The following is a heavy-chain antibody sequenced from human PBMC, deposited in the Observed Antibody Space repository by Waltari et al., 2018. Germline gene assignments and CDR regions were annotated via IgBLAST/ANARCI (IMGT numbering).Heavy chain of an antibody. CDR1: GFTFSSYA. Sequence: QVQLVESGGGVVQPGRSLRLSCAASGFTFSSYAMHWVRQAPGKGLEWVAVISYDGSNKYYADSVKGRFTISRDNSKNTLYLQMNSLRAEDTAVYYCAREFKMITPPTNWGQGTLVTVSS. CDR3: AREFKMITPPTN. J-gene: IGHJ4*02. D-gene: IGHD3-16*01. V-gene: IGHV3-30*04. CDR2: ISYDGSNK.